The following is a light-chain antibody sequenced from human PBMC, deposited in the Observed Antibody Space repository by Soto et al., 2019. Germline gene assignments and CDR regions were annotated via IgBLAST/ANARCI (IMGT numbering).Light chain of an antibody. CDR1: SSDVANSNY. V-gene: IGLV2-11*01. CDR2: DVS. CDR3: CSYAGSYTFARNV. Sequence: QSALTQPRAVSGSPGQAVTISCTGTSSDVANSNYISWYQQHPGEAPKLMIHDVSERPSGVPDRFSGSKSGNTASLTISGLQAEDEAYYYCCSYAGSYTFARNVFGTGTKLTVL. J-gene: IGLJ1*01.